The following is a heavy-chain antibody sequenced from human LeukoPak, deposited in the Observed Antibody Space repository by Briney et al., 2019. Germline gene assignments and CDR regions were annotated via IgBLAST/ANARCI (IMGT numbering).Heavy chain of an antibody. D-gene: IGHD4-17*01. CDR3: AREGPRGTTSH. J-gene: IGHJ4*02. CDR2: IYYSGST. V-gene: IGHV4-59*01. CDR1: GGSISSYY. Sequence: PSETLSLTCTVSGGSISSYYWSWIRQPPGKGLEWIGYIYYSGSTNYNPSLKSRVTISVDTSKNQFSLKLSSVTAADTAVYYCAREGPRGTTSHWGQGTLVTVSS.